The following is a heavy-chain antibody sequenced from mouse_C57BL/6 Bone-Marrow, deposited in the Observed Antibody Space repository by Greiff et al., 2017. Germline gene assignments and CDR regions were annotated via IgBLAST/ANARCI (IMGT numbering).Heavy chain of an antibody. J-gene: IGHJ1*03. V-gene: IGHV1-81*01. CDR2: IYPRSGNT. D-gene: IGHD2-10*02. CDR3: AREGVWVGWCFDV. Sequence: QVQLQQSGAELARPGASVKLSCKASGYTFTSYCISWVKQRTGQGLEWIGEIYPRSGNTYYNQKFKGKATLTADKSSSTAYMELRSLTSEDSAVDVCAREGVWVGWCFDVWGTGTTVTVSA. CDR1: GYTFTSYC.